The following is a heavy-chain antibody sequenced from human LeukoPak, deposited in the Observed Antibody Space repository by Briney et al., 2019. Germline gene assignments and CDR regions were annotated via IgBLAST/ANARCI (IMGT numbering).Heavy chain of an antibody. CDR2: IYQSGTT. J-gene: IGHJ4*02. CDR1: GYSISSGYY. Sequence: SETLSLTCTVSGYSISSGYYWGWIRQPPGKGLEWIGNIYQSGTTDYNPSLKSRVTISVDTSKNQFSLKLSPVTAADTAVYYCARVRGTVTTVDYWSQGTLVTVSS. V-gene: IGHV4-38-2*02. CDR3: ARVRGTVTTVDY. D-gene: IGHD4-17*01.